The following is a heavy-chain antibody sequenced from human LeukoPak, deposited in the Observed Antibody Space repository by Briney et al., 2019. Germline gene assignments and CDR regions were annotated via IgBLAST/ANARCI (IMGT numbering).Heavy chain of an antibody. J-gene: IGHJ6*02. V-gene: IGHV4-61*02. D-gene: IGHD2-2*01. CDR2: IYTSGST. CDR3: AREARYCSRTSCYYYYYGMDV. CDR1: GGSISSGSYY. Sequence: TSETLSLTCTVSGGSISSGSYYWSWIRQPAGRGLEWIGRIYTSGSTNYNPSLKSRVTISVDTSKNQFSLKLSSVTAADTAVYYCAREARYCSRTSCYYYYYGMDVWGQGTTVTVSS.